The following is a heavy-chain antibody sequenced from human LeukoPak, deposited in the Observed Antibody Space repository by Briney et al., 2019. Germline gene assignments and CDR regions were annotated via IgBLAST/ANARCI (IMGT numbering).Heavy chain of an antibody. CDR2: INAGNGNT. CDR1: GYTFTSYD. D-gene: IGHD3-10*01. Sequence: GASVKVSCKASGYTFTSYDINWVRQATGQRLEWMGWINAGNGNTKYSQKFQGRVTITRDTSASTAYMELSSLRSEDTAVYYCARARPYYYGSGSYQKLFDYWGQGTLVTVSS. CDR3: ARARPYYYGSGSYQKLFDY. J-gene: IGHJ4*02. V-gene: IGHV1-3*01.